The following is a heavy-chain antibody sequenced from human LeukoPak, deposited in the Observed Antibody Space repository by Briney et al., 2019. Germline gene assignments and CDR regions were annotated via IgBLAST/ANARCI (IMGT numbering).Heavy chain of an antibody. D-gene: IGHD3-22*01. Sequence: PGGSLRLSRSASVFTFNSYAMYWVRPAPGRGVEDVSGISRNGGSTYYADSVKGRFTISRDNSKNTLYLQMSSRRAEDTAVYYCLNRGGLLLYFILWGQGTLDSVSS. CDR3: LNRGGLLLYFIL. CDR2: ISRNGGST. V-gene: IGHV3-64D*06. J-gene: IGHJ4*02. CDR1: VFTFNSYA.